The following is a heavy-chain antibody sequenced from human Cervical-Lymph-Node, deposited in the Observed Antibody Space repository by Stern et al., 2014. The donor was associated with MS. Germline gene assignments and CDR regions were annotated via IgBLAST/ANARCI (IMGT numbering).Heavy chain of an antibody. J-gene: IGHJ2*01. CDR1: NYTFTSYG. V-gene: IGHV1-18*01. Sequence: VQLVQSGAEVKKPGASVKVSCRASNYTFTSYGISWVRQAPGQGLEWVGWISAHNGNTDFAQKFQARVTLTTDTSTNTVYMELKSLKSDDTAVYYCARGGGVTPFWYLDLWGRGTRVTVSS. CDR3: ARGGGVTPFWYLDL. CDR2: ISAHNGNT. D-gene: IGHD3-16*01.